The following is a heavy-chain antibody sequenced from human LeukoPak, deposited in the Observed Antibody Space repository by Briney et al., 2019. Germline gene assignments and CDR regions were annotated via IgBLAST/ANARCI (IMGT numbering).Heavy chain of an antibody. J-gene: IGHJ5*02. CDR2: INAGNGNI. D-gene: IGHD6-19*01. V-gene: IGHV1-3*01. CDR3: AKEPAPYSSGWYFPDDH. Sequence: GASVKVSCKASGYTFTNYALHWVRQAPGQRPEWMGWINAGNGNIKYSQKFQGRVTITRDTSASTAYMELSSLRSEDTAVYYCAKEPAPYSSGWYFPDDHWGQGALVTVSS. CDR1: GYTFTNYA.